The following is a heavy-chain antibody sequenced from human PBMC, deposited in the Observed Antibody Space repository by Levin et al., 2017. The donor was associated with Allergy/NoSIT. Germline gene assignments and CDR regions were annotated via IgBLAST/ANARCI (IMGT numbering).Heavy chain of an antibody. CDR2: ISYDGSNK. CDR3: AKDRNGDYSFDY. D-gene: IGHD4-17*01. J-gene: IGHJ4*02. CDR1: GFTFSSYG. V-gene: IGHV3-30*18. Sequence: GESLKISCAASGFTFSSYGMHWVRQAPGKGLEWVAVISYDGSNKYYADSVKGRFTISRDNSKNTLYLQMNSLRAEDTAVYYCAKDRNGDYSFDYWGQGTLVTVSS.